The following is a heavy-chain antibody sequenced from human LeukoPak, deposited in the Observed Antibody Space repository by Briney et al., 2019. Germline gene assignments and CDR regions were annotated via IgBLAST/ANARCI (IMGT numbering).Heavy chain of an antibody. CDR1: GGSFSGYY. D-gene: IGHD3-22*01. CDR2: INHSGST. Sequence: SETLSLTCAVYGGSFSGYYWSWIRQPPGKGLEWIGEINHSGSTNYNPSLKSRVTISVDTSKNQFSLKLSSVTAADTAVYYCASYDSSGYYFDYWGQGTLVTVSS. J-gene: IGHJ4*02. CDR3: ASYDSSGYYFDY. V-gene: IGHV4-34*01.